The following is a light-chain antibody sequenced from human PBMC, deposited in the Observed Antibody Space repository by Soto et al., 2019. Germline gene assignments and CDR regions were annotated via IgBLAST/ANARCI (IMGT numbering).Light chain of an antibody. CDR3: QQYNSYPWM. Sequence: DIQMTQSPSTLSASVGDRVTITCRASQSISSWLAWYQQKPGKAPKLLIYKASSLESGVPSRFSGSGSGTEFTLTVGNLQPDDFATYYCQQYNSYPWMFGQGTKVEIK. J-gene: IGKJ1*01. CDR2: KAS. V-gene: IGKV1-5*03. CDR1: QSISSW.